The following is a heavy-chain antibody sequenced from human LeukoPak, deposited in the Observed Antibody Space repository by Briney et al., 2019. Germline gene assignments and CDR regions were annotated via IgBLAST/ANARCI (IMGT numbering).Heavy chain of an antibody. Sequence: GGSLRLSCAASGFTFSNAWMSWVRQAPGKGLEWVANIEEDGSQQFYVDSVKGRFTISRDNAKKSLYLQMNSLRVEDTGVYYCASSPIAVALPSYWGQGTLVTVSS. J-gene: IGHJ4*02. CDR3: ASSPIAVALPSY. V-gene: IGHV3-7*01. CDR2: IEEDGSQQ. CDR1: GFTFSNAW. D-gene: IGHD6-19*01.